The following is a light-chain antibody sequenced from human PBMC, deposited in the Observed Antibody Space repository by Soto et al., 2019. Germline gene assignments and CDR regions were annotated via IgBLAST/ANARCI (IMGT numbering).Light chain of an antibody. Sequence: QSVLTQPRSVSGSPGQPVTISCTGTSSDVGGYNYVSWYQQQPGKSPKLMIYDVSKRPSGVPDRFSGSKSGNTASLTISGLQAEDEADDYCCSYAGSYTNVFGTGTKVTVL. CDR2: DVS. CDR1: SSDVGGYNY. J-gene: IGLJ1*01. CDR3: CSYAGSYTNV. V-gene: IGLV2-11*01.